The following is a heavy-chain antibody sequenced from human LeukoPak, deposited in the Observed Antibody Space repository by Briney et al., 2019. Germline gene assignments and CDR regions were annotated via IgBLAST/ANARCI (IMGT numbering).Heavy chain of an antibody. D-gene: IGHD5-24*01. CDR1: GFTFSSYA. CDR3: AKNPRRDGYNFGRFHP. V-gene: IGHV3-23*01. Sequence: GGSLRLSCAASGFTFSSYAMSWVRQAPGKGLEWVSAISGSGGSTYYADSVKGRFTISRDNSKNTLYLQMNSLRAEDTAGYYCAKNPRRDGYNFGRFHPWGQGTLVTGPS. CDR2: ISGSGGST. J-gene: IGHJ5*02.